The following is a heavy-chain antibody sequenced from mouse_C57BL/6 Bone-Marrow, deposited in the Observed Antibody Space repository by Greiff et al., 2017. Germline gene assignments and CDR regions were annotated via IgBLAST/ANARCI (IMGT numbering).Heavy chain of an antibody. CDR1: GFTFSDYY. J-gene: IGHJ4*01. V-gene: IGHV5-12*01. CDR2: ISNGGGSN. CDR3: ARRPYVYDDLYAMDY. D-gene: IGHD2-2*01. Sequence: EVQGVESGGGLVQPGGSLKLSCAASGFTFSDYYMYWVRQTPEKRLEWVAYISNGGGSNYYPDTVKGRFTISRDNAKNTLYLQMSRLKSEDTAMYYCARRPYVYDDLYAMDYWGQGTSVTVSS.